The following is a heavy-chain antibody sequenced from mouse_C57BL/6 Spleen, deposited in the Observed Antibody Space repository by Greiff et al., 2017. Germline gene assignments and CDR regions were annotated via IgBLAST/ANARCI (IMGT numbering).Heavy chain of an antibody. CDR1: GYTFTSYW. D-gene: IGHD2-10*02. J-gene: IGHJ1*03. CDR3: ERGYGNRYFDV. V-gene: IGHV1-50*01. Sequence: QVQLQQPGAELVKPGASVKLSCKASGYTFTSYWTQWVKQRPGQGLEWIGEIDPSDSYTNSNPKFKGKATLTVDTSSSTAYMQLSSLTSEDSAVYYCERGYGNRYFDVWGTGTAVTVSS. CDR2: IDPSDSYT.